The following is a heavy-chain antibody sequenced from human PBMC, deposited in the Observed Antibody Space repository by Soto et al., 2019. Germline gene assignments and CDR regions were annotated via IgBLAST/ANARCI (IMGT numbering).Heavy chain of an antibody. CDR2: ISGSGSYI. J-gene: IGHJ4*02. V-gene: IGHV3-21*01. CDR1: GFTFSAYN. Sequence: GGSLRLSCAASGFTFSAYNMNWVRQAPGKGLEWVSSISGSGSYIYYADSLKGRFTISRDDAKNSLSLQLNSLRAEDTAVYYCARDKGRIHGDYDYWGQGTLVTVSS. CDR3: ARDKGRIHGDYDY. D-gene: IGHD4-17*01.